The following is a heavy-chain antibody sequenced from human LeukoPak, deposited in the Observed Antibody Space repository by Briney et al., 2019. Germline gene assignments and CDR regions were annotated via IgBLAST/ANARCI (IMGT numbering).Heavy chain of an antibody. V-gene: IGHV4-39*02. CDR1: GGSISSSSYY. CDR3: AKDTKMYYYDSSGYYD. D-gene: IGHD3-22*01. J-gene: IGHJ4*02. CDR2: IYYSGST. Sequence: SETLSLTCTVSGGSISSSSYYWGWIRQPPGKGLEWIGSIYYSGSTYYNPSLKSRVTISVDTSKNQFSLKLSSVTAADTAVYYCAKDTKMYYYDSSGYYDWGQGTLVTVSS.